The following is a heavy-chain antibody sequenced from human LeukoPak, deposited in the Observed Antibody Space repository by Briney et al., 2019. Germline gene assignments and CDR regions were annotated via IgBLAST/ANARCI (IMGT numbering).Heavy chain of an antibody. CDR1: GGSISSSSYY. D-gene: IGHD1-26*01. Sequence: SETLSLTCTVSGGSISSSSYYWGWIRQPPGKGLEWIGRIYYSGSTYYNPSLKSRVTISVDTSKNQFSLKLSSVTAADTAVYYCARKWERLYNWFDPWGQGTLVTVSS. J-gene: IGHJ5*02. CDR3: ARKWERLYNWFDP. V-gene: IGHV4-39*07. CDR2: IYYSGST.